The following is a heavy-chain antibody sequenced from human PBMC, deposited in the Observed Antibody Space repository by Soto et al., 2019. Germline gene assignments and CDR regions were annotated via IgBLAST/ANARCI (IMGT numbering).Heavy chain of an antibody. D-gene: IGHD3-9*01. Sequence: QVQLVQSGAEVKKPGASVKVSCKASGYTFTGYYMHWVRQAPGQGLEWMGWINPNSGGTNYAQKFQGWVTMTRDTSNSTAYMELSRLRSDDTAVYYCAREGVRYFDWTNYGMDVWGQGTTVTVSS. CDR1: GYTFTGYY. CDR2: INPNSGGT. J-gene: IGHJ6*02. V-gene: IGHV1-2*04. CDR3: AREGVRYFDWTNYGMDV.